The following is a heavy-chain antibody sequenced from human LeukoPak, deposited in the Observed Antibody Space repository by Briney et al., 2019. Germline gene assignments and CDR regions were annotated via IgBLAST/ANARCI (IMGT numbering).Heavy chain of an antibody. V-gene: IGHV3-23*01. CDR2: INTSGGST. Sequence: GGSLRLSCAASGLTFSSYAMTWVRQAPGKGLEWVSGINTSGGSTYYADSVKGRFTISRDNSKNKLYLQMNSLRAEDTAVYYCAKERYGSSLESSDIWGQGTMVTVSS. D-gene: IGHD6-6*01. J-gene: IGHJ3*02. CDR3: AKERYGSSLESSDI. CDR1: GLTFSSYA.